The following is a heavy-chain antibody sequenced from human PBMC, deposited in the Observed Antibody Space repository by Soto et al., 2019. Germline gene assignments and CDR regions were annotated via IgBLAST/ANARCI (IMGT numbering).Heavy chain of an antibody. J-gene: IGHJ4*02. Sequence: NPSETLSLTCTVSGGSISSGDYYWSWIRQPPGKGLEWIGYIYYSGSTYYNPSLKSRVTISVDTSKNQFSLKLSSVTAADTAVYYCARGADYYDSSGYYRPFDYWGQGTLVTVSS. V-gene: IGHV4-30-4*01. CDR1: GGSISSGDYY. D-gene: IGHD3-22*01. CDR2: IYYSGST. CDR3: ARGADYYDSSGYYRPFDY.